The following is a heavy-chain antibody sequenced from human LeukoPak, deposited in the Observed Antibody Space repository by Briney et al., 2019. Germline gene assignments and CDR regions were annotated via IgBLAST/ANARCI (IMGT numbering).Heavy chain of an antibody. V-gene: IGHV1-69*13. CDR1: GGTFSSYA. J-gene: IGHJ4*02. CDR3: ARARAYNWNDGGYFDY. D-gene: IGHD1-1*01. Sequence: GASVKVSCKASGGTFSSYAISWVRQAPGRGLEWVGGIIPIFGTANYAQKFQGRVTITADESTSTAYMELSSLRSEDTAVYYCARARAYNWNDGGYFDYGGQGTLVTVSS. CDR2: IIPIFGTA.